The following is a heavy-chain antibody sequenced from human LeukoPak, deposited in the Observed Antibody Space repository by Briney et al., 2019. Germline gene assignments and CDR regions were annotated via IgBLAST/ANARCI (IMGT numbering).Heavy chain of an antibody. CDR3: ASRGSGSSKVYYYYYYGMDV. Sequence: PSETLSLTCAVYGGSFSGYYWSWIRQPPGKGLEGIGEINHSGSTNYNPSLKSRGTISVDTSKNQFSLKLSSVTAADTAVYYCASRGSGSSKVYYYYYYGMDVWGQGTTVTVSS. V-gene: IGHV4-34*01. D-gene: IGHD3-10*01. CDR2: INHSGST. J-gene: IGHJ6*02. CDR1: GGSFSGYY.